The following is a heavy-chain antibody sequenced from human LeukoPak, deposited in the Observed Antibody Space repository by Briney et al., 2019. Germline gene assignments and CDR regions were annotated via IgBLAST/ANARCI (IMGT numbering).Heavy chain of an antibody. D-gene: IGHD2-2*01. CDR1: GFPVSNNY. Sequence: PGGSLSLSCAASGFPVSNNYMSWVRQAPGKGLECVSVLYSGGNTYYADSVKGRFTISRDNSKNTLYLQMNSLRAEDTAVYYCARDPGRVGDYWGQGILVTVSS. CDR3: ARDPGRVGDY. V-gene: IGHV3-53*01. J-gene: IGHJ4*02. CDR2: LYSGGNT.